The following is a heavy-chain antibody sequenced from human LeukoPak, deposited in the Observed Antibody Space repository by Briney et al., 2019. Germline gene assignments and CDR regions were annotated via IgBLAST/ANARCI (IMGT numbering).Heavy chain of an antibody. D-gene: IGHD2-15*01. Sequence: IPSETLSLTCTVSGGSISSYYWSWIRQSPGKGREWNGYIYYSGSTNYNPSPKSRVTISVDTSKNQFSLKLSSVTAADTAVYYCARGLGYCSGGSCYLPDYWGQGTLVTVSS. CDR3: ARGLGYCSGGSCYLPDY. CDR2: IYYSGST. V-gene: IGHV4-59*12. CDR1: GGSISSYY. J-gene: IGHJ4*02.